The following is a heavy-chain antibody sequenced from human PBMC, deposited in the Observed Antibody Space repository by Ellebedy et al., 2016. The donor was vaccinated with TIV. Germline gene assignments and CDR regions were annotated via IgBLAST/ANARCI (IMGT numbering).Heavy chain of an antibody. D-gene: IGHD3-16*01. V-gene: IGHV4-30-4*01. CDR1: GGSISSGDYY. CDR2: IYYSGST. J-gene: IGHJ5*02. Sequence: SETLSLTXTVSGGSISSGDYYWSWIRQPPGKGLEWIGYIYYSGSTYYNPSLKSRVTISVDTSKNQFSLKLSSVTAADTAVYYCARHPLGGVQNNWFDPWGQGTLVTVSS. CDR3: ARHPLGGVQNNWFDP.